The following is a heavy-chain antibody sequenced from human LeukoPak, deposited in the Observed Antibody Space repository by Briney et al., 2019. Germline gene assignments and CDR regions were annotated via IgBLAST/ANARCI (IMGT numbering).Heavy chain of an antibody. CDR3: ANWGGYGSGSVFDY. Sequence: ASVKVSCKASGYTFTGYYMHWVRQAPGQGLEWMGWINPNSGGTNYAQKFQGRVTMTRDTSISTAYMDLNSLRSDDTALYYCANWGGYGSGSVFDYWGQGTLVTVSS. D-gene: IGHD3-10*01. CDR2: INPNSGGT. J-gene: IGHJ4*02. V-gene: IGHV1-2*02. CDR1: GYTFTGYY.